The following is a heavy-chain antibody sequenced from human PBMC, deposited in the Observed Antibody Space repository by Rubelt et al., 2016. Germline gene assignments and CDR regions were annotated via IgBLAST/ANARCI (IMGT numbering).Heavy chain of an antibody. CDR2: INKSGNT. D-gene: IGHD5-12*01. CDR3: ARQGATIRGGGASFYGMDV. Sequence: QWGAGLFRPSQTMSLTCGVYGGSFSNYYWTWIRQPPGKGLEWSGDINKSGNTDCNQSLKSRGTISVDTSKNQFSLKLSSVTAADTAGYYCARQGATIRGGGASFYGMDVWGQGSTVIVSS. J-gene: IGHJ6*02. V-gene: IGHV4-34*01. CDR1: GGSFSNYY.